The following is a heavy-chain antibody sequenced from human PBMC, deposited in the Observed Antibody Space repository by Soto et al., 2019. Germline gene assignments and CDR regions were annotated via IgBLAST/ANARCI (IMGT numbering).Heavy chain of an antibody. Sequence: QVQLVQSGAEVKKPGASVKVSCKASGYTFSSYAMHWVRQAPGQRLEWMGAINAGNGNTKYAQKFKGRVTITRDTSASTAYMELSSRRSEDTAVYYCARDGSWFGELIAADYWGQGTLVTVSS. V-gene: IGHV1-3*01. CDR2: INAGNGNT. D-gene: IGHD3-10*01. J-gene: IGHJ4*02. CDR1: GYTFSSYA. CDR3: ARDGSWFGELIAADY.